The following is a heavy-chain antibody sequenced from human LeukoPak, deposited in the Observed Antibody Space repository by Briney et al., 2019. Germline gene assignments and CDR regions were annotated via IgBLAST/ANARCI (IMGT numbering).Heavy chain of an antibody. CDR1: GFTFSSYG. CDR2: IRSSSGYI. D-gene: IGHD6-19*01. CDR3: VRDSVTSGWYSTPPGY. Sequence: GGSLRLSCAASGFTFSSYGMNWVRQAPGKGLEWVSSIRSSSGYIFYADSVKGRFTISRDNANNSLYLHMSSLRAEDTAVYYCVRDSVTSGWYSTPPGYWGQGTLVTVSS. V-gene: IGHV3-21*01. J-gene: IGHJ4*02.